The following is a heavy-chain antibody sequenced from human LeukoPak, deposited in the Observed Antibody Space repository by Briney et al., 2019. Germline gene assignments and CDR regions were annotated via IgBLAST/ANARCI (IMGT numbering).Heavy chain of an antibody. CDR2: INWNGGST. CDR3: ARDSQAAAGYFDY. J-gene: IGHJ4*02. V-gene: IGHV3-20*04. D-gene: IGHD6-13*01. Sequence: PGGSLRLSCAASGFTFDDYGMSWVRHAPGKGLEWVSGINWNGGSTGYADSVKGRFTISRDNAKNSLYLQVNSLRAEDTALYYCARDSQAAAGYFDYWGQGTLVTVSS. CDR1: GFTFDDYG.